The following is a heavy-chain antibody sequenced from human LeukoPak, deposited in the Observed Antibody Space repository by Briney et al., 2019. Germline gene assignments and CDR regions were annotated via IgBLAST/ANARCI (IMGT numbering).Heavy chain of an antibody. Sequence: GASVTVSCKASGYTFTGYYMHWVRQAPGQGLEWMGWINPNSGGTNYVQKFQGRVTMTRDTSISTAYMELSRLRSDDTAVYYCARRANYDILTGYPYYFDYWGQGTLVTVSS. D-gene: IGHD3-9*01. V-gene: IGHV1-2*02. CDR1: GYTFTGYY. CDR2: INPNSGGT. CDR3: ARRANYDILTGYPYYFDY. J-gene: IGHJ4*02.